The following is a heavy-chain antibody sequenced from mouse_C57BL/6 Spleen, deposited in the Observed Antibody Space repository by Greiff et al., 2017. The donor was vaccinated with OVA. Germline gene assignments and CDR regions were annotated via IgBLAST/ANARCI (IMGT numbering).Heavy chain of an antibody. CDR1: GFTFNTYA. V-gene: IGHV10-3*01. CDR2: IRSKSSNYAT. Sequence: EVQVVESGGGLVQPKGSLKLSCAASGFTFNTYAMHWVRQAPGKGLEWVARIRSKSSNYATYYADSVKDRFTISRDDSQSMLYLQMHNLRTEDTAMYYCVRDRGWDYFDYWSQGTTLTVSS. D-gene: IGHD1-1*02. J-gene: IGHJ2*01. CDR3: VRDRGWDYFDY.